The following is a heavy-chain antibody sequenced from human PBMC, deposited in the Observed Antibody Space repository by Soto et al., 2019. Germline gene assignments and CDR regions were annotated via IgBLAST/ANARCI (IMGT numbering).Heavy chain of an antibody. J-gene: IGHJ6*02. Sequence: XGSLRLSFAASGFTFSSYAMHWVRQAPGKGLEWVAVISYDGSNKYYADSVKGRFTISRDNSKNTLYLQMNSLRAEDTAVYYCARGGVVVTADHYYYYGMDVWGQGTTVTVSS. CDR1: GFTFSSYA. CDR3: ARGGVVVTADHYYYYGMDV. CDR2: ISYDGSNK. D-gene: IGHD2-2*01. V-gene: IGHV3-30-3*01.